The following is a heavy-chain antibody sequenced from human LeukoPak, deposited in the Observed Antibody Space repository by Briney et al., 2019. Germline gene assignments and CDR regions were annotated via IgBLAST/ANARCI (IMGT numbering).Heavy chain of an antibody. Sequence: SQTLSLTCTVSGGSISSGSYYWSWIRQPAGKGLEWIGRIYTSGSTNYNPSLKSRVTISVDTSKNQFSLKLSSVTAADTAVYYCAGGYCSSTSCYFQHWGQGTLVTVSS. CDR3: AGGYCSSTSCYFQH. J-gene: IGHJ1*01. CDR2: IYTSGST. CDR1: GGSISSGSYY. V-gene: IGHV4-61*02. D-gene: IGHD2-2*01.